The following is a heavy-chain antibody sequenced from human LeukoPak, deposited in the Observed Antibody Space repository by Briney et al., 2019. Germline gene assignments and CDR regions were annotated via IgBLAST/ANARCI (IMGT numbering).Heavy chain of an antibody. D-gene: IGHD5-12*01. CDR3: ARDGTYTDYDPDFDI. CDR1: GFTFSRFW. Sequence: PGGSLRLSCAASGFTFSRFWMSSVRQAPGKGLEWVANIKQDGSEKYYVDSVKGRFTISRDNAKNSLYLQMNSLRAEDTAVFYCARDGTYTDYDPDFDIWGQGTLVTVSS. CDR2: IKQDGSEK. V-gene: IGHV3-7*04. J-gene: IGHJ4*02.